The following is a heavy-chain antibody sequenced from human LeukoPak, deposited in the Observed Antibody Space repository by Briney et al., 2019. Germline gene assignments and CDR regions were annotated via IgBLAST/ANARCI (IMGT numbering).Heavy chain of an antibody. J-gene: IGHJ1*01. CDR3: ANIAAAGTFLGYFQH. D-gene: IGHD6-13*01. CDR2: KSQSGST. Sequence: SETLSLTCTVSGGSISSGGYYWTWIRQPPGKGLEWIGYKSQSGSTYFNPSLKSRVTISLDTSKNQFSLKLSSVTAADTAVFYCANIAAAGTFLGYFQHWGQGTLVTVSS. CDR1: GGSISSGGYY. V-gene: IGHV4-61*08.